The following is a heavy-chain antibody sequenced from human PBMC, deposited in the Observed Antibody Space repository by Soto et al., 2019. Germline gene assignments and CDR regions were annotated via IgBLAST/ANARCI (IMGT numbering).Heavy chain of an antibody. CDR2: MNPNSGNT. CDR1: GYTFTSYD. V-gene: IGHV1-8*01. Sequence: SVQVSCKASGYTFTSYDINWVRQATGQGLEWMGWMNPNSGNTGYAQKFQGRVTMTRNTSISTAYMELTSLRSEDAAVYYCARGHRLWLREAREFRKWGQGTLVTV. D-gene: IGHD5-18*01. J-gene: IGHJ4*02. CDR3: ARGHRLWLREAREFRK.